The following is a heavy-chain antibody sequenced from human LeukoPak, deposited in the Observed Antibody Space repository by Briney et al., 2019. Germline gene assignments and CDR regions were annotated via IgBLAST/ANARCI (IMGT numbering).Heavy chain of an antibody. CDR2: INPSGGST. CDR1: GYSFTNYY. Sequence: ASVKVSCTASGYSFTNYYMHLVRHAPGQGLEWMGIINPSGGSTTNAQKFQGRVTMTRNTSTTTVYMELSSLRSDDTAMYYCARDERDVVVVPGAMPYWGQGTLVTVSS. V-gene: IGHV1-46*01. CDR3: ARDERDVVVVPGAMPY. D-gene: IGHD2-2*01. J-gene: IGHJ4*02.